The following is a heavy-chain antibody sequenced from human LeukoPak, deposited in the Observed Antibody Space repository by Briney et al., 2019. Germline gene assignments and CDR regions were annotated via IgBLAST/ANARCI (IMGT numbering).Heavy chain of an antibody. CDR1: GFTFSSYS. J-gene: IGHJ6*02. Sequence: GGSLRPSSAASGFTFSSYSINWVRQAPGKGLEWVSYITLSSTTIYYADSVKGRFTISRDNAKNSLYLQVSSLRDEDTAVYYCARGHSMDVWGQGTTVTVSS. V-gene: IGHV3-48*02. CDR2: ITLSSTTI. CDR3: ARGHSMDV.